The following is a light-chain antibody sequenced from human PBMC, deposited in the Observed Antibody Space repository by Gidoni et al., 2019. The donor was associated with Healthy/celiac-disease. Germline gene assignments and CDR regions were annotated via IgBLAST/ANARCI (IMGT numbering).Light chain of an antibody. CDR1: SLRNYY. CDR2: GEN. Sequence: SSELTQDPAVSVALGQTVRITCQGDSLRNYYTSWYQQKPGQAPVLVIYGENNRPSGIPDRFSGSSSRNTASLTITGAQAEDEAGYYCNSRDSSGNNLVFGGGTKLTVL. J-gene: IGLJ3*02. V-gene: IGLV3-19*01. CDR3: NSRDSSGNNLV.